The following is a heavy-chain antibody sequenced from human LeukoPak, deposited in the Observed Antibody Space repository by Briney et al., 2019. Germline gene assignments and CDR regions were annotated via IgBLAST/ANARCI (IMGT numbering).Heavy chain of an antibody. D-gene: IGHD3-22*01. Sequence: PSETLSLTCTVTGGSISPYYWSWIRQPPGKGLEWIGYFFYIGSTKYNPSLKSRVSVSVDTSKNQFSLKLSSVTAADTAVYYCARTLSSGYPDYFYYMDVWGKGTTVTISS. CDR3: ARTLSSGYPDYFYYMDV. CDR1: GGSISPYY. V-gene: IGHV4-59*01. CDR2: FFYIGST. J-gene: IGHJ6*03.